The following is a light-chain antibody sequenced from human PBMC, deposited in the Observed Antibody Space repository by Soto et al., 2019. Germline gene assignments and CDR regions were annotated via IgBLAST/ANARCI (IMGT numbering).Light chain of an antibody. CDR3: QSYDTSLSVV. V-gene: IGLV1-40*01. CDR2: ANS. J-gene: IGLJ2*01. Sequence: QSVLTQPPSVSGAPGQRVTISCTGRSSNIGAGYDVQWYLQLPGTAPKLLIYANSNRPSGVPDRFSGSKSGTSASLAITGLQADDEADYYCQSYDTSLSVVFGRGTKLTVL. CDR1: SSNIGAGYD.